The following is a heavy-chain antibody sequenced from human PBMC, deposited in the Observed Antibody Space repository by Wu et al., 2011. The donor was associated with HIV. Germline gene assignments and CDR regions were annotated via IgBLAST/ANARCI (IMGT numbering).Heavy chain of an antibody. CDR1: GYTFTSYG. V-gene: IGHV1-18*01. CDR3: ARKEPNYYGSGSYPGAFDI. J-gene: IGHJ3*02. D-gene: IGHD3-10*01. Sequence: QVQLVQSGAEVKKPGASVKVSCKASGYTFTSYGISWVRQAPGQGLEWMGWISAHNGNTNYAQKLQGRVTMTTDTSTSTAYMELRSLRSDDTAVYYCARKEPNYYGSGSYPGAFDIWGQGTMVTVSS. CDR2: ISAHNGNT.